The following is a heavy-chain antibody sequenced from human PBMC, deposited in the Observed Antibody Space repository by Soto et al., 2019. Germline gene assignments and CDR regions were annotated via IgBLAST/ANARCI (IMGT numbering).Heavy chain of an antibody. V-gene: IGHV3-9*01. J-gene: IGHJ5*02. CDR2: ISWNSGSI. CDR3: AKDISTGTTTFSWFDP. Sequence: EVQLVESGGGLVQPGRSLRLSCAASGFTFDDYAMHWVRQLPGKGLEWVSGISWNSGSIGYADSVKGRFTISRDNAKNSLDLQMNNLRAEDTAFYYCAKDISTGTTTFSWFDPWGQGTLVTVSS. CDR1: GFTFDDYA. D-gene: IGHD1-1*01.